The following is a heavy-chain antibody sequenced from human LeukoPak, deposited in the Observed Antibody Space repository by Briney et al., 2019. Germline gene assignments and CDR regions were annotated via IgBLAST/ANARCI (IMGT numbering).Heavy chain of an antibody. CDR3: ARSTYYYDSSGYPDY. CDR2: ISAHNGNT. D-gene: IGHD3-22*01. J-gene: IGHJ4*02. CDR1: GYTFTSYG. Sequence: ASVKVSCKASGYTFTSYGISWVRQAPGQGLEWMGWISAHNGNTNYAQKLQGRVTMATDTSTSTAYMELRSLRSDDTAVYYCARSTYYYDSSGYPDYWGQGTLVTVPS. V-gene: IGHV1-18*01.